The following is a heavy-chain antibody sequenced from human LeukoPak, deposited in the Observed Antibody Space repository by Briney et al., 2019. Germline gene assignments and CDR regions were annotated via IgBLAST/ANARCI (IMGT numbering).Heavy chain of an antibody. CDR3: ARKTDITMIVVFDY. CDR1: GYTFTGYY. J-gene: IGHJ4*02. D-gene: IGHD3-22*01. CDR2: INPNSGGT. Sequence: ASVKVSCKASGYTFTGYYMHWVRQAPGQGLEWMGWINPNSGGTNYAQKFQGRVTMTRDTSISTAYMELSRLRSDDTAVYYCARKTDITMIVVFDYWGQGTLVTVSS. V-gene: IGHV1-2*02.